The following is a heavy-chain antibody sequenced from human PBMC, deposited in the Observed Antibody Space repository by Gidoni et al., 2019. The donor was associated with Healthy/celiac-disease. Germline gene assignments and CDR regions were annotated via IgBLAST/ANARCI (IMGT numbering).Heavy chain of an antibody. V-gene: IGHV3-23*01. J-gene: IGHJ4*02. CDR1: GFTFRSYA. CDR2: ISGSGGST. CDR3: AKTERRIAAAGHIDY. D-gene: IGHD6-13*01. Sequence: EVQLLESGGGLVQPAGSLRLSCAASGFTFRSYAMRWVRQAQGKGMEWVSAISGSGGSTYYADSVKGRFTISRDNSKNTLYLQMNSLRAEDTAVYYCAKTERRIAAAGHIDYWGQGTLVTVSS.